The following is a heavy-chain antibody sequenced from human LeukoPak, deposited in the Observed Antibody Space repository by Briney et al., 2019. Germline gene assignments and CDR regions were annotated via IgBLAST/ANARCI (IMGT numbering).Heavy chain of an antibody. CDR2: IKQDGSER. J-gene: IGHJ4*02. Sequence: GGSLRLSCEASGFTVSSYWMSWVRQAPGKGLEWVANIKQDGSERYHVDSVKGRFTISRDNAKNSLYLQMNGLRAEDTALYHCARVSGYGDYEDYWGQGTLVTVSS. CDR1: GFTVSSYW. D-gene: IGHD4-17*01. CDR3: ARVSGYGDYEDY. V-gene: IGHV3-7*01.